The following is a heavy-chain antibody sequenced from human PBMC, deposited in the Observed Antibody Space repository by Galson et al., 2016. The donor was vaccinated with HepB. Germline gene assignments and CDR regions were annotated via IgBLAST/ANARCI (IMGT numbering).Heavy chain of an antibody. J-gene: IGHJ4*02. CDR3: AIEYLGGFGDYVPHFDS. V-gene: IGHV3-33*01. CDR2: IWFDGSDK. D-gene: IGHD3-16*01. Sequence: SLRLSCAASGFIFSSYGMHWVRQAPGKGLEWVAVIWFDGSDKYYADSVKGRFTISRDNSKNTVYLQMNSLRAGDTAVYYCAIEYLGGFGDYVPHFDSWGQGTLVTVSS. CDR1: GFIFSSYG.